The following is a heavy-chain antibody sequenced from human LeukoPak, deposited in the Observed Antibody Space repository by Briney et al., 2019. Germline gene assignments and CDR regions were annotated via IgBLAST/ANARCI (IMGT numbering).Heavy chain of an antibody. CDR2: ISDDGRSK. CDR1: GFSFISYG. J-gene: IGHJ4*02. CDR3: AKRPSDYGDYVSYFDY. Sequence: GGSLRLSCAASGFSFISYGMHWVRQAPGKGLEWVGDISDDGRSKDYADSVKGRFTISRDNSKDTLYLQMNSLRDEDTAVYYCAKRPSDYGDYVSYFDYWGQGTLVTVSS. V-gene: IGHV3-30*18. D-gene: IGHD4-17*01.